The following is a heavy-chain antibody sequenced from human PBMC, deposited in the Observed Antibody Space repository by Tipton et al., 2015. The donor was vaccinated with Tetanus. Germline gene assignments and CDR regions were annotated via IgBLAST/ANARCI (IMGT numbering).Heavy chain of an antibody. CDR1: GFTFSSYA. CDR3: ANTPAIFGVVIAPQKSDY. D-gene: IGHD3-3*01. J-gene: IGHJ4*02. Sequence: GSLRLSCAASGFTFSSYAMSWVRQAPGKGLEWVSAISGSGGSTYYADSVKGRFTISRDNSKNTLYLQMNSLRAEDTAVYYCANTPAIFGVVIAPQKSDYWGQGTLVTVSS. CDR2: ISGSGGST. V-gene: IGHV3-23*01.